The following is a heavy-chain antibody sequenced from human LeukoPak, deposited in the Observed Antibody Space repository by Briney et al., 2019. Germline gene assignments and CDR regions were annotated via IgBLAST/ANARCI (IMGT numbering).Heavy chain of an antibody. J-gene: IGHJ4*02. D-gene: IGHD3-22*01. CDR1: GFTFSSYA. V-gene: IGHV3-23*01. CDR2: ISGSGGST. Sequence: GGSLRLSCAASGFTFSSYAMSWVRQAPGKGLEWVSAISGSGGSTYYADSVKGRFTISRDNSKNTLYLQMNSLRAEDTAVYYCARVDDSSGYYGQSFDYWGQGTLVTVSS. CDR3: ARVDDSSGYYGQSFDY.